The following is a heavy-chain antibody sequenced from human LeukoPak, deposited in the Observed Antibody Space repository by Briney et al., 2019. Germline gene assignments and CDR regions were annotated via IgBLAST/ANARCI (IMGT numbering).Heavy chain of an antibody. D-gene: IGHD6-13*01. CDR2: INHSGST. CDR1: GGSISSYH. V-gene: IGHV4-34*01. CDR3: ARVFSSSWFYYYYGMDV. J-gene: IGHJ6*02. Sequence: SETLSLTCTVSGGSISSYHWNWIRQPPGKGLEWIGEINHSGSTNYNPSLKSRVTISVDTSKNQFSLKLSSVTAADTAVYYCARVFSSSWFYYYYGMDVWGQGTTVTVSS.